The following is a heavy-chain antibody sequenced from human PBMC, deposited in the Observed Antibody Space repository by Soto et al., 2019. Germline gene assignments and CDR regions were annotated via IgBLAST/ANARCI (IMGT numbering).Heavy chain of an antibody. D-gene: IGHD2-2*01. CDR3: ARHTSNFRYYYYAIDV. J-gene: IGHJ6*02. Sequence: GESLKISCKGSGYTFTDYWIGWVRQLPGKGLEWMGIIYPGDSDTRYSPSFQGHVTITVDKSTSTAYLQWNTLKASDTAMYYCARHTSNFRYYYYAIDVSGPGTTVTVYS. V-gene: IGHV5-51*01. CDR1: GYTFTDYW. CDR2: IYPGDSDT.